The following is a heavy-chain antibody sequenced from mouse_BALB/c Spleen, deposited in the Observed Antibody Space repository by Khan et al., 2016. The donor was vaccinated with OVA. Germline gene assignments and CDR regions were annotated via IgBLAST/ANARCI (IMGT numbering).Heavy chain of an antibody. J-gene: IGHJ2*01. CDR2: ISGDSNTI. Sequence: EVKLVESGGGLVQPGGSRKLSCAASGFTFSSYGMHWVRQAPAGGLEWVAYISGDSNTIYYADTVKGRFTISSANPRNTLFLQMTSLMSEDTAMYYCATSYFYGYYFDYWGPGTTLTVSS. CDR1: GFTFSSYG. CDR3: ATSYFYGYYFDY. V-gene: IGHV5-17*02. D-gene: IGHD1-1*01.